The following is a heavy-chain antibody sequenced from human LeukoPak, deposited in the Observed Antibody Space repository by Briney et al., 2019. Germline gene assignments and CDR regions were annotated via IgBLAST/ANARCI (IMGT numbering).Heavy chain of an antibody. D-gene: IGHD3-22*01. J-gene: IGHJ4*02. V-gene: IGHV3-53*01. Sequence: PGGSLRLSCAASGFTVSSNYISWVRQAPGKGLEWVSVIYSGGSTYYADSVKGRFTISRDNSKNTLYLQMNSLRAEDTAVYYCARRPYYYDSSGEGGDYFDYWGQGTLVTVPS. CDR3: ARRPYYYDSSGEGGDYFDY. CDR2: IYSGGST. CDR1: GFTVSSNY.